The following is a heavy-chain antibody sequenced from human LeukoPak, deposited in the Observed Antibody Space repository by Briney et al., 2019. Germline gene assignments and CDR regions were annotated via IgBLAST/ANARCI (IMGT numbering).Heavy chain of an antibody. V-gene: IGHV3-7*01. Sequence: GGSLRLSCAASGFTFRNYWMSWVRQAPGTGLEWVANIKQDGSDRNYVTSVRGRFTISRDNAESSLFLQMNSLRVEDTAFYYCARDLAYSRLDYWGQGMLVTVSS. CDR2: IKQDGSDR. CDR1: GFTFRNYW. CDR3: ARDLAYSRLDY. J-gene: IGHJ4*02. D-gene: IGHD5-18*01.